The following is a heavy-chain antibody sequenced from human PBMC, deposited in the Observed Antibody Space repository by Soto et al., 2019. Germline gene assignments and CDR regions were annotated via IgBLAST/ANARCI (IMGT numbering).Heavy chain of an antibody. D-gene: IGHD5-12*01. CDR1: GVSLSSGDVY. Sequence: SETLSLTCTVSGVSLSSGDVYWTWIRQSPEKGLEWIGHIDSSGSTHYNPSLKTRVTISVDPSKNQFSLSLRSVTAADTAEYYCARQNGYDAGFGHWGQGLLVTVSS. J-gene: IGHJ4*02. CDR3: ARQNGYDAGFGH. CDR2: IDSSGST. V-gene: IGHV4-30-4*01.